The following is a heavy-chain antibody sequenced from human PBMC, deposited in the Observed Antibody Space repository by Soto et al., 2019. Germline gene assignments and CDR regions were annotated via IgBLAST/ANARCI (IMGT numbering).Heavy chain of an antibody. D-gene: IGHD3-9*01. CDR2: INHSGSA. J-gene: IGHJ5*02. CDR3: ARELTPYYDILTGYYNNWFDP. V-gene: IGHV4-34*01. CDR1: GASFSGYY. Sequence: PSETLSLTCAVYGASFSGYYWSWIRQPPGKGLEWIGEINHSGSANYNPSLKSRVTISVDTSKKQFSLKLSSVTAADTAVYYCARELTPYYDILTGYYNNWFDPWGQGTPVTVPQ.